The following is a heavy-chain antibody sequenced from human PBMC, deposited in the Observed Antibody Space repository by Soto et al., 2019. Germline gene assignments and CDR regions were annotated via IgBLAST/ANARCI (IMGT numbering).Heavy chain of an antibody. CDR2: INAGKGNT. D-gene: IGHD6-19*01. CDR3: PREESNGWYYFDS. V-gene: IGHV1-3*01. J-gene: IGHJ4*02. Sequence: QVQLVQSGAEVKKPGASVKVSCKASGYTFTTYSIHWVRQAPGQRLEWMGWINAGKGNTKYSQKFQGRVTITRDTSARTTYMELSSLRSEDTAVYYCPREESNGWYYFDSWGQGTLVTVSS. CDR1: GYTFTTYS.